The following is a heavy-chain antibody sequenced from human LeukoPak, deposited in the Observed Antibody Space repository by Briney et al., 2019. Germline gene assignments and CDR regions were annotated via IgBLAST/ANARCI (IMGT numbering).Heavy chain of an antibody. CDR2: IRYDGSNK. CDR3: AKDRLPMVRGSSIDY. Sequence: GGSLRLSCAASGFSFSSYGMYWVRQAPGKGLEWVAFIRYDGSNKYYADSVKGRFTISRDNSKNTLYLQMNSLRAEDTAVYYCAKDRLPMVRGSSIDYWGQGTLVTVSS. J-gene: IGHJ4*02. CDR1: GFSFSSYG. V-gene: IGHV3-30*02. D-gene: IGHD3-10*01.